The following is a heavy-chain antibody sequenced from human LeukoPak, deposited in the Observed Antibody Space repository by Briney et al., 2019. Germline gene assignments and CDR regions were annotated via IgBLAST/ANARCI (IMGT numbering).Heavy chain of an antibody. J-gene: IGHJ4*02. V-gene: IGHV3-23*01. CDR3: AKGIYDYALDY. D-gene: IGHD4/OR15-4a*01. Sequence: GGSLRLSCAASGFTFSSYAMSWVRQAPGKGLEWVSLISASGDRTYYAVSVKGRFTISRDTSRNTLTLQMNSLRAEDTAVYYCAKGIYDYALDYWGQGTLVTVSS. CDR1: GFTFSSYA. CDR2: ISASGDRT.